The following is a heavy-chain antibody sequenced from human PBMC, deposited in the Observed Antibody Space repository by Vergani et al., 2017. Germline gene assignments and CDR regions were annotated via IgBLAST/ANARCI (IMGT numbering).Heavy chain of an antibody. J-gene: IGHJ4*02. Sequence: VQLVESGGGLVQPGGSLRLSCATSVFTLSNYDMQWIRQGPGKGLEFVAFIQFDGSNQYYADSVKGRFTLSRDFSKNTLYLQMNSLRTDDTATYYCAKHFRGWGIDYWGQGTQVIVSS. CDR3: AKHFRGWGIDY. CDR1: VFTLSNYD. V-gene: IGHV3-30*02. D-gene: IGHD3-16*01. CDR2: IQFDGSNQ.